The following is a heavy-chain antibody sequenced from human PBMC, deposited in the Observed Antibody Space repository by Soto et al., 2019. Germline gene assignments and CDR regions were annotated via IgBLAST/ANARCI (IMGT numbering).Heavy chain of an antibody. CDR3: ASRSGLGWLQSVDY. CDR2: IIPILGIA. J-gene: IGHJ4*02. CDR1: GGTFSSYT. V-gene: IGHV1-69*02. D-gene: IGHD5-12*01. Sequence: QVQLVQSGAEVKKPGSSVKVSCKASGGTFSSYTISWVRQAPGQGLEWMGRIIPILGIANYAQKFQGRVTMTADKSTSTAYMELSSLRSEDTAVYYCASRSGLGWLQSVDYWGQGTLVTVSS.